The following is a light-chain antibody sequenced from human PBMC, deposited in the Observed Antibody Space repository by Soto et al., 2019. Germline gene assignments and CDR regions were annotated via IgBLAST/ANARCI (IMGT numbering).Light chain of an antibody. CDR2: DAS. J-gene: IGKJ4*01. CDR1: QSVANNY. Sequence: EIVLTQSPGTLSLSPGERATLSCRASQSVANNYLTWYQQQPRQAPRFLMYDASSRATGNPDRFSGSGSGNDFTLTISRLEHEDGAVYYCEQYGSTPHTFGGGTKVEIK. CDR3: EQYGSTPHT. V-gene: IGKV3-20*01.